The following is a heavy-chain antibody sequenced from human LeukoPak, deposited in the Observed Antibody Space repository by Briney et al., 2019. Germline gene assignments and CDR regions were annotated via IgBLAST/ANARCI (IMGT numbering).Heavy chain of an antibody. Sequence: ASVKVSCKASGYTFTGYYMHWVRQAPGQGLEWMGWINPNSGGTNYAQKFQGRVTMTRDTSISTAYMELSRLRSDDTAVYYCARDGGERAVPGTNYWGQGTLVTVSS. J-gene: IGHJ4*02. D-gene: IGHD6-19*01. CDR2: INPNSGGT. CDR1: GYTFTGYY. V-gene: IGHV1-2*02. CDR3: ARDGGERAVPGTNY.